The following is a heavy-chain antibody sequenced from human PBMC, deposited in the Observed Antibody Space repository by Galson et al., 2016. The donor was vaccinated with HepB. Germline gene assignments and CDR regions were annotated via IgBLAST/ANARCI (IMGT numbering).Heavy chain of an antibody. Sequence: SLRLSCAASGFTFSSYWMHWVRQAPGRGLVWVSRINTDGSRTNYADSVKGRVTISRDNAKNTLYLQMNSLSAEDTAVYYCARAGFKGFSNGMDVWGQGTTVTVSS. J-gene: IGHJ6*02. V-gene: IGHV3-74*01. CDR3: ARAGFKGFSNGMDV. CDR2: INTDGSRT. D-gene: IGHD2/OR15-2a*01. CDR1: GFTFSSYW.